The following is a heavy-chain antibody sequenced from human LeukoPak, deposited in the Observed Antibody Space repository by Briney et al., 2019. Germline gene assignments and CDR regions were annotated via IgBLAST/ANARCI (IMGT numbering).Heavy chain of an antibody. V-gene: IGHV4-34*01. J-gene: IGHJ4*02. CDR2: INHSGST. CDR3: ARRKGQHPWASLPRIPLDY. Sequence: PSETLSLTCAVYGGSFSGYYWSWIRQPPGKGVEWIGEINHSGSTNYNPSLKSRVTISVDTSKNQFSLKLSSVTAADTAVYYCARRKGQHPWASLPRIPLDYWGQGTLVTVSS. D-gene: IGHD1-14*01. CDR1: GGSFSGYY.